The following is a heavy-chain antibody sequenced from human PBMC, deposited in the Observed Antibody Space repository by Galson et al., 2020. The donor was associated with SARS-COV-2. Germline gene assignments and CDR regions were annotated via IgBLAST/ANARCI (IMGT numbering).Heavy chain of an antibody. CDR2: IYYSGST. J-gene: IGHJ5*02. D-gene: IGHD3-10*01. Sequence: SETLSLTCTVSGGSISSGGYYWSWIRQHPGKGLEWIGYIYYSGSTYYNTSLKSRVTISVDTSKNQFSLKLSSVTAADTAVYYCARAPGLWFGELWGWFDPWGQGTLVTVSS. CDR3: ARAPGLWFGELWGWFDP. CDR1: GGSISSGGYY. V-gene: IGHV4-31*03.